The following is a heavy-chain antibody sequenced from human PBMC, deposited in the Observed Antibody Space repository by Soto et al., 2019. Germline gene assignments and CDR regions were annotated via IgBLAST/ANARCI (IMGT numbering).Heavy chain of an antibody. CDR3: ARANTVTTDGGRAYYFDY. Sequence: SETLSLTCTVSGGSISSGGYYWSWIRQHPGKGLEWIGYIYYSGSTYYNPSLKSRVTISVDTSKNQFSLKLSSVTAADTAVYYCARANTVTTDGGRAYYFDYWGQGTLVTVSS. J-gene: IGHJ4*02. D-gene: IGHD4-17*01. CDR2: IYYSGST. CDR1: GGSISSGGYY. V-gene: IGHV4-31*03.